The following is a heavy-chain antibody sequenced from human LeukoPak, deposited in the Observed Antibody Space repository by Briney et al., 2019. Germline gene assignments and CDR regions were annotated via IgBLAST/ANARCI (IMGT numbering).Heavy chain of an antibody. CDR1: GYTFTSYY. J-gene: IGHJ6*02. CDR2: INPSGGST. D-gene: IGHD6-19*01. V-gene: IGHV1-46*01. Sequence: GASVKVSCKASGYTFTSYYMHWVRQAPGQGLEWMGIINPSGGSTSYAQKFQGRVTMTRDMSTSTVYMELSSLRSEDTAVYYCAKDWSGWYVTPDPEDYYYGMDVWGQGTTVTVSS. CDR3: AKDWSGWYVTPDPEDYYYGMDV.